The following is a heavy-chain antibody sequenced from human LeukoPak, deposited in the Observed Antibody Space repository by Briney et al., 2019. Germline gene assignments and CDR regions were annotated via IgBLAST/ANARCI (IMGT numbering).Heavy chain of an antibody. CDR2: IYYSGST. J-gene: IGHJ4*02. CDR3: ARWIRDSGYDWVFDY. D-gene: IGHD5-12*01. Sequence: PSETLSLTCTVSGGSINSGGFYWSWIRQHPGKGLEWIGYIYYSGSTYYNPSLKSRVTISVDTSKNQFSLKLSSVTAADTAVYYCARWIRDSGYDWVFDYWGQGTLVTVSS. CDR1: GGSINSGGFY. V-gene: IGHV4-31*03.